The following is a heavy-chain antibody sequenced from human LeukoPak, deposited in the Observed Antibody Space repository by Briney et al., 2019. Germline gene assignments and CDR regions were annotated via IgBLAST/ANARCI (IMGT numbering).Heavy chain of an antibody. CDR1: GYTFTGYY. CDR3: ARLDGDYDGNYYYYYGMDV. CDR2: INPNSGGT. D-gene: IGHD4-23*01. J-gene: IGHJ6*02. Sequence: ASVKVSCKASGYTFTGYYMHWVRQAPGQGLEWMGWINPNSGGTNYAQKFQGRVTMTRDTSISTAYMELSRLRSDDTAVYYCARLDGDYDGNYYYYYGMDVWGQGSTVTVSS. V-gene: IGHV1-2*02.